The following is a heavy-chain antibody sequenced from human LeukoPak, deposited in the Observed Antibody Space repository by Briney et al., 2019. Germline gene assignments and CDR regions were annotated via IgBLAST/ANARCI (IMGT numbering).Heavy chain of an antibody. D-gene: IGHD5-12*01. V-gene: IGHV1-8*02. CDR3: ARGRYSGYDWGRRGYYGMDV. CDR2: MNPNSGNT. CDR1: GYTCTSYA. Sequence: ASVKVSCKASGYTCTSYAMNWVRQATGQGLEWLGWMNPNSGNTGYAQKFQGRVTMTRNTSISTAYVELSSLRSEDTAVYYCARGRYSGYDWGRRGYYGMDVWGQGTTVTVSS. J-gene: IGHJ6*02.